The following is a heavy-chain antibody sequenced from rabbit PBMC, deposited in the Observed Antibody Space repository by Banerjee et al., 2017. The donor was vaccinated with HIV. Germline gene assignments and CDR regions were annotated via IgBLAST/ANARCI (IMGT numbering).Heavy chain of an antibody. J-gene: IGHJ4*01. V-gene: IGHV1S40*01. CDR2: IYTGSGST. D-gene: IGHD1-1*01. CDR3: ARRAGGYYVNL. CDR1: GFDFSVYT. Sequence: QSLEESGGGLVQPEGSLTLTCTASGFDFSVYTMGWVRQAPGKGLEWIGCIYTGSGSTDYASWAKGRFTISKTSSTTVTLQMTSLTVADTATYFCARRAGGYYVNLWGPGTLVTVS.